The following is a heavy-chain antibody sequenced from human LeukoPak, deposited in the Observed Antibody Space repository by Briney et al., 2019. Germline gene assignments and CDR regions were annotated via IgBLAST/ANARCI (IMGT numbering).Heavy chain of an antibody. V-gene: IGHV4-59*01. D-gene: IGHD3-10*01. CDR3: ARDPYYYGSGSYYSYFDY. CDR2: IYYSGST. Sequence: SETLSLTCTVSGGSISSYYWSWIRQPPGKGLEWIGYIYYSGSTNYNPSLKSRVTISVDTSKNQFSLKLSSVTAADTVVYYCARDPYYYGSGSYYSYFDYWGQGTLVTVSS. J-gene: IGHJ4*02. CDR1: GGSISSYY.